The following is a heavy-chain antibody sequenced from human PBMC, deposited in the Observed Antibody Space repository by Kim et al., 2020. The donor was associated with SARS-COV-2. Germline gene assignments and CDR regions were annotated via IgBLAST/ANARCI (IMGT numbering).Heavy chain of an antibody. CDR2: IFASGST. Sequence: SETLSLTCTVSGGSINNYYWSWIRQSAEKGLEWIWRIFASGSTNYNPSFKSRVTMSVDTSKNQFSLRLTSVTAADTAMYYCARGARDDGGTWYYYSMDVWGQGTAVTVSS. CDR3: ARGARDDGGTWYYYSMDV. D-gene: IGHD3-16*01. CDR1: GGSINNYY. J-gene: IGHJ6*02. V-gene: IGHV4-4*07.